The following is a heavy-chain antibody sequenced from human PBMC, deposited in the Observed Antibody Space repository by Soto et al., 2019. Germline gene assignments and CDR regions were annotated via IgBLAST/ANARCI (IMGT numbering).Heavy chain of an antibody. CDR1: GGSISSYY. Sequence: QVQLQESGPGLVKPSETLSLTCTVSGGSISSYYWSWIRQPPGKGLEWIGFIFYSGSTSYNPSLTSRVTISIDTSGYQFSLKLNSVTAEDTAVYYCASMIGDPVLSFDSWGQGPLVAVSS. CDR2: IFYSGST. J-gene: IGHJ5*01. V-gene: IGHV4-59*01. CDR3: ASMIGDPVLSFDS. D-gene: IGHD3-10*02.